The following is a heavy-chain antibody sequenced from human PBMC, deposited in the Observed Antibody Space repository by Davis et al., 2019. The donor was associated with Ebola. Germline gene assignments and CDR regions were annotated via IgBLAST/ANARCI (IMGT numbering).Heavy chain of an antibody. CDR1: GFTFSDYY. Sequence: GESLKISCAASGFTFSDYYMTWIRQAPGKGLEWVSYISSGGTTLYYADSVTGRFTISRDNTKNSLYLQMNSLRAEDTAVYYCAREAAAVHFDYWGQGTLVTVSS. CDR3: AREAAAVHFDY. D-gene: IGHD6-13*01. CDR2: ISSGGTTL. V-gene: IGHV3-11*04. J-gene: IGHJ4*02.